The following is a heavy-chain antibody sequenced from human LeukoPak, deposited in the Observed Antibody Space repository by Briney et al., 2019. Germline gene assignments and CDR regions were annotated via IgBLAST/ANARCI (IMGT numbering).Heavy chain of an antibody. V-gene: IGHV3-74*01. D-gene: IGHD3-9*01. Sequence: GGSLRLSCAASGFTFSSYWRHWLRQAPGKGLVWVSRINGDGSSTRDGDSVKGRFTISRDNAKNTLYLQMNSLRAEDTAVYYCARGNILTGYDRFDHWGQGTLVTVSS. CDR3: ARGNILTGYDRFDH. CDR2: INGDGSST. CDR1: GFTFSSYW. J-gene: IGHJ4*02.